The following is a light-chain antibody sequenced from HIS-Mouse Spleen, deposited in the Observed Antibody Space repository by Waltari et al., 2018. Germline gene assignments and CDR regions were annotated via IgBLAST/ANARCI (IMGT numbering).Light chain of an antibody. CDR1: QDISNY. CDR3: QQYDNLPPYT. J-gene: IGKJ2*01. CDR2: DAA. V-gene: IGKV1-33*01. Sequence: DIQMTQSPSSLSASVGDRVTITCQASQDISNYLNWYQQKPGKAPKLRIYDAANLETGVPSRFSGSGSGTDFTFTISSLQPEDIATYYCQQYDNLPPYTFGQGTKLEIK.